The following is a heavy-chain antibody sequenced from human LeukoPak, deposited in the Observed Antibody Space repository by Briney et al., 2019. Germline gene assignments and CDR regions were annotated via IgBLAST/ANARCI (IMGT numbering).Heavy chain of an antibody. V-gene: IGHV3-48*03. CDR3: AREGISSSDPFDY. CDR1: GFTLSNYE. J-gene: IGHJ4*02. D-gene: IGHD2-15*01. Sequence: GGSLRLSCAASGFTLSNYEMNWVRQAPGKGLEWVSYISSSGRTIYYADSVKGRFTSSRDNAKNSLYLQMNSLRAEDTAVYYWAREGISSSDPFDYWGQGTLVTVSS. CDR2: ISSSGRTI.